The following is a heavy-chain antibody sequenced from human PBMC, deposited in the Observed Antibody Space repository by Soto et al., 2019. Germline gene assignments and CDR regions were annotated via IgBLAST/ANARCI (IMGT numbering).Heavy chain of an antibody. CDR3: AKNGQPPYYYYGMDV. CDR1: GYTFSRYG. D-gene: IGHD2-8*01. CDR2: ISGYNGDT. J-gene: IGHJ6*02. V-gene: IGHV1-18*01. Sequence: QGQLVQSGPEVKKPWASVKVSCKASGYTFSRYGIIWVRQAPGQGLEWMGWISGYNGDTKYAQKVQGRVTMTIDTSTYTAYMELRSLTSDDTAIYYCAKNGQPPYYYYGMDVWGQGTTVTVSS.